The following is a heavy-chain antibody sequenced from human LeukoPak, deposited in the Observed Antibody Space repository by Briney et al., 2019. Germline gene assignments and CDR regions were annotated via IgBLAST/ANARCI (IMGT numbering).Heavy chain of an antibody. D-gene: IGHD6-13*01. Sequence: GGSLRLSCAASGFTFSSYAMSWVRQAPGKGLEWVSAISGSGGSTYYANSVKGRFTISRDNSKNTLYLQMNSLRAEDTAVYYCAKSYSSSWSRYYFDYWGQGTLVTVSS. CDR3: AKSYSSSWSRYYFDY. V-gene: IGHV3-23*01. J-gene: IGHJ4*02. CDR1: GFTFSSYA. CDR2: ISGSGGST.